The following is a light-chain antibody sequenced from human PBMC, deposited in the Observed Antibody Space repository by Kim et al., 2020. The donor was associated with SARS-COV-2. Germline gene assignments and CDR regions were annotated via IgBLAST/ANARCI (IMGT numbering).Light chain of an antibody. CDR3: QQFKSFPPT. J-gene: IGKJ1*01. CDR1: QGIGTS. Sequence: AIQLAQSPSSLSAPVGDRVTITCRASQGIGTSLAWYRQRPGKAPQLLMEGTSTLESGVPSGFTGSGSGTDFILTISSLQPEDLATYYCQQFKSFPPTFGQGTKVDIK. CDR2: GTS. V-gene: IGKV1-13*02.